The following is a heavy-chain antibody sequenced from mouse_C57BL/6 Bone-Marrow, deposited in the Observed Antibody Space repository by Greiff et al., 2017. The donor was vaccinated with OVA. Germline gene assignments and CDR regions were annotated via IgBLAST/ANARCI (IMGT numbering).Heavy chain of an antibody. CDR2: IHPSDSDT. J-gene: IGHJ3*01. D-gene: IGHD2-3*01. CDR1: GYTFTSYW. V-gene: IGHV1-74*01. Sequence: VQLQQSGAELVQPGASVKVSCKASGYTFTSYWMHWVKQRPGQGLEWIGRIHPSDSDTNYNQTFKGKAILTVDKSYSTAYMQLSSPTDKDSAVYYRAIEGYGGYIWCADWGQGTLVTVSA. CDR3: AIEGYGGYIWCAD.